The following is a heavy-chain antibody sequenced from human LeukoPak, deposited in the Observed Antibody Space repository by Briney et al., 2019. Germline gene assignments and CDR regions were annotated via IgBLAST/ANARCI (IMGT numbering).Heavy chain of an antibody. CDR2: IYYSGST. CDR1: GGSISSGDYY. Sequence: SETLSLTCTVSGGSISSGDYYRTWIRQPPGKGLEWIGYIYYSGSTYYNPSLKSRVTVSVDTSKNQFSLKLSSVTAADTAVYYCASGYCSSASCYHFHYWGQGTLVTVSS. CDR3: ASGYCSSASCYHFHY. V-gene: IGHV4-30-4*01. J-gene: IGHJ4*02. D-gene: IGHD2-2*01.